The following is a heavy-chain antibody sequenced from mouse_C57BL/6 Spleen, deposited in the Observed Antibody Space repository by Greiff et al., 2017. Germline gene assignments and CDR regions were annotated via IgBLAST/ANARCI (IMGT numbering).Heavy chain of an antibody. CDR2: ISSGSSTI. CDR1: GFTFSDYG. Sequence: EVQRVESGGGLVKPGGSLKLSCAASGFTFSDYGMHWVRQAPEKGLEWVAYISSGSSTIYYADTVKGRFTISRDNAKNTLFLQMTSLRSEDAAMYYCARDDYDGFAYWGQGTLVTVSA. J-gene: IGHJ3*01. D-gene: IGHD2-4*01. CDR3: ARDDYDGFAY. V-gene: IGHV5-17*01.